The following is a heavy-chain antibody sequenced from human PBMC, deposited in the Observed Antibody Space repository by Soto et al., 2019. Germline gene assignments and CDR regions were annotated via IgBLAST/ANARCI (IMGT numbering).Heavy chain of an antibody. D-gene: IGHD2-2*01. V-gene: IGHV3-53*01. J-gene: IGHJ4*02. CDR2: IYSGGST. CDR3: ARDSRVCSSTSCYGGLGY. Sequence: EVQLVESGGGLIQPGGSLRLSCAASGFTVSSNYMSWVRQAPGKGLEWVSVIYSGGSTYYADSVKGRFTISRDNSKNTLYRQMNSLRAEDTAVYYCARDSRVCSSTSCYGGLGYWGQGTLVTVSS. CDR1: GFTVSSNY.